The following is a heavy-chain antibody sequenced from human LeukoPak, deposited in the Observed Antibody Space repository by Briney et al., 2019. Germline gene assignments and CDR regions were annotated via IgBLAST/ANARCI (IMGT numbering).Heavy chain of an antibody. CDR1: GYTFTGYY. CDR3: ARANVVVVAGDFDY. CDR2: INPNSGGT. D-gene: IGHD2-15*01. Sequence: ASVKVSCKASGYTFTGYYMHWVRQAPGQGLEWMGWINPNSGGTNYAQKFQGRVTMTRDTSISTAYMELSRLRSDDTAVYYCARANVVVVAGDFDYWGQGTLVTVSS. V-gene: IGHV1-2*02. J-gene: IGHJ4*02.